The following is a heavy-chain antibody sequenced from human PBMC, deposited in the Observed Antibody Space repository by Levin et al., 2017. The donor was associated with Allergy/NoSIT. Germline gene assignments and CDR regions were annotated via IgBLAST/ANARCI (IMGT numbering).Heavy chain of an antibody. V-gene: IGHV4-34*01. Sequence: PGGSLRLSCAVYGGSFSGYYWSWIRQPPGKGLEWIGEINHSGSTNYNPSLKSRVTISVDTSKNQFSLKLSSVTAADTAVYYCARYAYYYDSSGYYDYYYGMDVWGQGTTVTVSS. CDR1: GGSFSGYY. CDR3: ARYAYYYDSSGYYDYYYGMDV. D-gene: IGHD3-22*01. CDR2: INHSGST. J-gene: IGHJ6*02.